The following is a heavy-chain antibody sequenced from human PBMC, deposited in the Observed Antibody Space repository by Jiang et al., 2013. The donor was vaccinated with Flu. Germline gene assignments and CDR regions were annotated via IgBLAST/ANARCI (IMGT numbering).Heavy chain of an antibody. J-gene: IGHJ4*02. D-gene: IGHD2-21*01. V-gene: IGHV4-38-2*01. CDR3: ARSTVVVIAIPPEEYFDY. CDR1: GYSISSGYY. Sequence: SGPGLVKPSETLSLTCAVSGYSISSGYYWGWIRQPPGKGLEWIGSIYHSGSTYYNPSLKSRVTISVDTSKNQFSLKLSSVTAADTAVYYCARSTVVVIAIPPEEYFDYWGQGNPGHRLL. CDR2: IYHSGST.